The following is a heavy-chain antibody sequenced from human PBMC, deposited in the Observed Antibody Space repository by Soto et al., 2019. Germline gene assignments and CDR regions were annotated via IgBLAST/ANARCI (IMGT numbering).Heavy chain of an antibody. J-gene: IGHJ4*02. CDR2: IRDKANSYAT. CDR1: GFTFSGSA. CDR3: TRLYCGGDCVFDS. V-gene: IGHV3-73*02. Sequence: EVQLVESGGGLVQPGGSLKLSYAASGFTFSGSAMHWVRQASGKGLEWVGRIRDKANSYATAYTASVKGRFTISRDDSKNTAYLQMNSLKTEDTAVYYCTRLYCGGDCVFDSWGQGTLVTVSS. D-gene: IGHD2-21*02.